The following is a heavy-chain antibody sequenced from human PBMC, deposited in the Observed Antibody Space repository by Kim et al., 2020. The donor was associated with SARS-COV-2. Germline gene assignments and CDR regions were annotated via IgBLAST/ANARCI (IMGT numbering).Heavy chain of an antibody. J-gene: IGHJ3*02. V-gene: IGHV4-59*01. CDR1: GGSISSYY. CDR2: IYYSGST. D-gene: IGHD3-10*01. CDR3: ARAPRITMVRRVITWIDAFDI. Sequence: SETLSLTCTVSGGSISSYYWSWIRQPPGKGLEWIGYIYYSGSTNYNPSLKSRVTISVDTSKNQFSLKLSSVTAADTAVYYCARAPRITMVRRVITWIDAFDIWGQGTMVTVSS.